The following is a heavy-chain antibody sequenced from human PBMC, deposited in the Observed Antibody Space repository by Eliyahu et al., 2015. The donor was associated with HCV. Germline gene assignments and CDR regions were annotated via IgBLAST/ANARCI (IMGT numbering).Heavy chain of an antibody. CDR2: IYYSGST. J-gene: IGHJ3*02. D-gene: IGHD2-15*01. V-gene: IGHV4-59*08. CDR1: XXSISSYY. Sequence: QXQLQESXPGLVKPSXTLSLTCTVXXXSISSYYGXWIRQPPGKGLEWIGXIYYSGSTNYNPSLKSRVTISVDTSKNQFSLKLSSVTAADTAVYYCARQSVEVAAISAFDIWGQGTMVTVSS. CDR3: ARQSVEVAAISAFDI.